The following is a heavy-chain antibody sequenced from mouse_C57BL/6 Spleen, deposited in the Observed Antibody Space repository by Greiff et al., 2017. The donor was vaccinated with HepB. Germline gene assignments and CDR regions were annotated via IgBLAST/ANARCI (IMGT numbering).Heavy chain of an antibody. Sequence: QVQLQQPGTELVKPGASVKLFFKASCYTFPSYWMHLVKPRPGQGLEWVGNIYPSNGGTNYNEKFKGKATLTVDKTSSTAYMQLSSLTSEDSAVYYCAREGAQADYYAMDYWGQGTSVTVSS. V-gene: IGHV1-53*01. CDR1: CYTFPSYW. CDR2: IYPSNGGT. D-gene: IGHD3-2*02. J-gene: IGHJ4*01. CDR3: AREGAQADYYAMDY.